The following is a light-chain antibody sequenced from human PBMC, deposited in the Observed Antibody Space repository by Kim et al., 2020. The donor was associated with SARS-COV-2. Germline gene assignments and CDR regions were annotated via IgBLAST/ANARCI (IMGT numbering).Light chain of an antibody. CDR2: GAS. CDR3: QNYYSAPFT. V-gene: IGKV1-27*01. CDR1: QGVSSY. Sequence: ASVGVSVTITCRSSQGVSSYLACYQQQPGKAPKLLIYGASTLHSGVPSRVSGSGSGADFTLTIDSLQPEDVATYYCQNYYSAPFTFGPGTKVDIK. J-gene: IGKJ3*01.